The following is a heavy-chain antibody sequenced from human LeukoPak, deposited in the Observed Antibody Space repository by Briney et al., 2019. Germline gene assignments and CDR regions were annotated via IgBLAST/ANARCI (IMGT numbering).Heavy chain of an antibody. J-gene: IGHJ4*02. CDR3: ARDRGTWNDDGFDY. D-gene: IGHD1-1*01. CDR2: IYISGST. V-gene: IGHV4-4*07. Sequence: SETLSLTCSVSGDSITGYYWSWIRQPAGKGLEWIGRIYISGSTNYNPSLKSRVTMSVDTSKNQFSLKLSSVTAADTAVYYCARDRGTWNDDGFDYWGQGTLVTVSS. CDR1: GDSITGYY.